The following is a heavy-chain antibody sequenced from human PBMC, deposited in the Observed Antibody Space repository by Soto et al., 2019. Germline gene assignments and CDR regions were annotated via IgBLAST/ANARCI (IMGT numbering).Heavy chain of an antibody. CDR2: IYPGDSDT. CDR3: ASPGFGYYDSSGYYNDDFDI. J-gene: IGHJ3*02. Sequence: GESLKISCKGSGYSFTSYWIGWVRQMPGKGLEGMGSIYPGDSDTRYSPSFQVQVTISADNYISTAYVQWSSLKASDTAMYYCASPGFGYYDSSGYYNDDFDIWGQGKMVTVSS. D-gene: IGHD3-22*01. V-gene: IGHV5-51*01. CDR1: GYSFTSYW.